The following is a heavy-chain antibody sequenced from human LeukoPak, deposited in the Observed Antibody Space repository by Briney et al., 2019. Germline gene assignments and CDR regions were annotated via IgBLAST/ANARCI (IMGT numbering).Heavy chain of an antibody. CDR3: ARGPDVDIVALWYFDY. J-gene: IGHJ4*02. CDR1: GFTFDDYG. V-gene: IGHV3-20*04. D-gene: IGHD5-12*01. Sequence: GGSLRLSCAASGFTFDDYGTSWVRQAPGKGLEWVSGINWNGGSTGYADSVKGRFTISRDNAKNSLYLQMNSLRAEDTALYYCARGPDVDIVALWYFDYWGQGTLVTVSS. CDR2: INWNGGST.